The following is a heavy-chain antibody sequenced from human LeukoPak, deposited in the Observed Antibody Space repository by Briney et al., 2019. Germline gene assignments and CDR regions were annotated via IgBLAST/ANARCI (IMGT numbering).Heavy chain of an antibody. J-gene: IGHJ4*01. V-gene: IGHV4-59*08. D-gene: IGHD3-22*01. CDR3: ARHRDYYDT. Sequence: TSETLSLTCTVSGSSIYNNFWTWIPQPPGKGLEWIGYIYSSGSANHNPSIKSRVIISGDTSKNQISLKLTSVTAADTAVYFCARHRDYYDTWGRGTLVTVSS. CDR1: GSSIYNNF. CDR2: IYSSGSA.